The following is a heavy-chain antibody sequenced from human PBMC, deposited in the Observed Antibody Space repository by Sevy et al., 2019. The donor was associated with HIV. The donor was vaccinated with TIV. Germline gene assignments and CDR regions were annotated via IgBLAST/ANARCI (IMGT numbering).Heavy chain of an antibody. Sequence: GGSLRLSCTASGFTFSSYDMNWVRQAPGKGLEWVSVIYTGGSTYYAESVKGRFTISRDNSKNTVYLRMNSLRAEDTAVYYCARGSTYYYDDSGYSTRGDAFDIWGQGTMVTVSS. CDR2: IYTGGST. V-gene: IGHV3-53*01. CDR3: ARGSTYYYDDSGYSTRGDAFDI. J-gene: IGHJ3*02. D-gene: IGHD3-22*01. CDR1: GFTFSSYD.